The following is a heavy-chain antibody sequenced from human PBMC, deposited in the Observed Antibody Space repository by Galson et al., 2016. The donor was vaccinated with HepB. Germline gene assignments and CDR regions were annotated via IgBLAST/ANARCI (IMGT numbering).Heavy chain of an antibody. J-gene: IGHJ4*02. V-gene: IGHV5-51*01. D-gene: IGHD3-9*01. CDR2: IYPSDSDT. CDR3: ARDLTPIL. CDR1: GYTFSTYW. Sequence: QSGAEVKKPGESLKISCKASGYTFSTYWIGWVRQMPGKGLEWMGVIYPSDSDTRYSPSFQGRVTISADKSISTAYLQWNSLKASETAIYYCARDLTPILWGQGTLVTVSS.